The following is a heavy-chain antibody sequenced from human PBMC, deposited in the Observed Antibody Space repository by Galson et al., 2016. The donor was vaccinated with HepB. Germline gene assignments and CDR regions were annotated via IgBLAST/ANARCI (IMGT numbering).Heavy chain of an antibody. Sequence: LTCSVSGGSMFSGSVYWDWIRQPPGKGLEWIGNIHYNGNTFYNPSLKNRVTISVDTSKNQFSLKLDAVTAADTAVYYCAESADNWFDPWGQGTQVIVSS. CDR1: GGSMFSGSVY. CDR2: IHYNGNT. CDR3: AESADNWFDP. D-gene: IGHD3-3*01. V-gene: IGHV4-39*01. J-gene: IGHJ5*02.